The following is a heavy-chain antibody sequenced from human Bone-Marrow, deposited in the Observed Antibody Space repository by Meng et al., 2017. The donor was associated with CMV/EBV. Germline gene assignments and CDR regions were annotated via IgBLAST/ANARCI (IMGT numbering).Heavy chain of an antibody. CDR2: ISSSGTKI. Sequence: GESLKISCVVSGFSFSDYEMMWVRQAPGKGLEWVSYISSSGTKIKYADSVKGRFTISRDNANNSLYLQMNSLRAGDTAVYYCARMALPDAFDIWGQGTLVAVSS. D-gene: IGHD5-24*01. CDR1: GFSFSDYE. V-gene: IGHV3-48*03. J-gene: IGHJ3*02. CDR3: ARMALPDAFDI.